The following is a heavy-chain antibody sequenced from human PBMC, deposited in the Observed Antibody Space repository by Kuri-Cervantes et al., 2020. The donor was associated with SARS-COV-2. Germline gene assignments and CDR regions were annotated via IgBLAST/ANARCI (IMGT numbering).Heavy chain of an antibody. Sequence: GESLKISCAASGFTFSSYGMHWVRQAPGKGLEWVAVISYDGSNKYYADSVKGRFTISRDNSKNTLYLQMNSLRAEDTAVYYCAREESSTFGVVIQGLEAFDIWGQGTMVTVSS. J-gene: IGHJ3*02. D-gene: IGHD3-16*01. CDR3: AREESSTFGVVIQGLEAFDI. CDR1: GFTFSSYG. CDR2: ISYDGSNK. V-gene: IGHV3-30*03.